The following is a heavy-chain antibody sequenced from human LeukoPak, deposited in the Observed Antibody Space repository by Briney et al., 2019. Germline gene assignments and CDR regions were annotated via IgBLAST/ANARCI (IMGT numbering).Heavy chain of an antibody. Sequence: ASVKVSCKASGYTFVGYYLHWVRQAPGQGLEWMAWIDPYTGNTHYAQRFQGRITVTRDTSISTTYMELSWLTSDDTALYYCAREYSASEHWGQGTLVTVSS. J-gene: IGHJ1*01. CDR3: AREYSASEH. D-gene: IGHD5-12*01. V-gene: IGHV1-2*02. CDR1: GYTFVGYY. CDR2: IDPYTGNT.